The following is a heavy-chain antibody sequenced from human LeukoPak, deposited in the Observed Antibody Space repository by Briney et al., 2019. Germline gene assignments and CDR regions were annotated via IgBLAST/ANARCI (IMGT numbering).Heavy chain of an antibody. V-gene: IGHV1-69*13. J-gene: IGHJ3*02. CDR1: GGTFSSYA. CDR2: IIPIFGTA. D-gene: IGHD6-6*01. CDR3: ARDGTSIAIPPDAFDI. Sequence: SVKVSCKASGGTFSSYAISWVRQAPGQGLEWMGGIIPIFGTANYAQKFQGRVTITADESTSTAYMELSSLRSEDTAVYYCARDGTSIAIPPDAFDIWGQGTMVTVSS.